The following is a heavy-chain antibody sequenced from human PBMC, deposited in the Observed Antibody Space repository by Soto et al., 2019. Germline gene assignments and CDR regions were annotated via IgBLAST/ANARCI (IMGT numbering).Heavy chain of an antibody. CDR1: GFTFSTYG. CDR3: ATDANEYLWEYYFDF. CDR2: ISHDGSNQ. J-gene: IGHJ4*02. D-gene: IGHD3-16*01. Sequence: LRLSCAASGFTFSTYGMHWVRQAPATGLEWVAFISHDGSNQYYADSMKGRFTISRDNSKNTLYLQMNSLRPDDTAVYYCATDANEYLWEYYFDFWGQGTLVTVSS. V-gene: IGHV3-30*03.